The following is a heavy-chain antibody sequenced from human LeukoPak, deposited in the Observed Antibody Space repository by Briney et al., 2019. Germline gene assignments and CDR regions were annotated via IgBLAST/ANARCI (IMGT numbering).Heavy chain of an antibody. V-gene: IGHV4-59*08. CDR2: ISYSGST. CDR3: ARHRGYCSGGKCSPYHFDY. J-gene: IGHJ4*02. D-gene: IGHD2-15*01. Sequence: KPSETLSLTCTVSGASISTYYWSWIRQPPGKGLEWIGYISYSGSTNYNPSLNSRVTISVDTSKNKLSLKLSSVTAADAAVYYCARHRGYCSGGKCSPYHFDYWGQGTLVTVSS. CDR1: GASISTYY.